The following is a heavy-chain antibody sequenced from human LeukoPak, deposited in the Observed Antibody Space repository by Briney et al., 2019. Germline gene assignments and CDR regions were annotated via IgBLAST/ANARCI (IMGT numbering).Heavy chain of an antibody. V-gene: IGHV3-73*01. Sequence: GGSLRLSWAASGFTFSGSAMHLVRQASGKGLGLVGRIRSKANSYATAYAASVKGRSTISRDDSKNTAYRQMNSLKTEDTAVYYCAVAGQGYFQHWGQGTLVTISS. J-gene: IGHJ1*01. D-gene: IGHD6-19*01. CDR2: IRSKANSYAT. CDR3: AVAGQGYFQH. CDR1: GFTFSGSA.